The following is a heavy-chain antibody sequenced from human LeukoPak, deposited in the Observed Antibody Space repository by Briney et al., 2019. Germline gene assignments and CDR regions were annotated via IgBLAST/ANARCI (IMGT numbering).Heavy chain of an antibody. CDR3: ARDHCTSNGCYEIYYYGMDV. Sequence: GASVTVSFTASGSTFTDYYIHWVRQAPGQGHEWMGWINPNSGGTNYAQKFQGRVTMTRDTYISTAYMELSRLRSDDTAVYYCARDHCTSNGCYEIYYYGMDVWGQGTTVTVSS. CDR1: GSTFTDYY. CDR2: INPNSGGT. J-gene: IGHJ6*02. D-gene: IGHD2-2*01. V-gene: IGHV1-2*02.